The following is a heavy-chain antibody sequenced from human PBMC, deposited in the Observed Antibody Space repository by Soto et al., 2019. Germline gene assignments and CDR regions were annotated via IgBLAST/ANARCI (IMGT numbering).Heavy chain of an antibody. J-gene: IGHJ4*02. CDR3: ARDIGSYAYGEGY. CDR1: GGAINSYW. V-gene: IGHV4-4*07. CDR2: VYSSGTT. Sequence: SETLSLTCIVSGGAINSYWWSWIRQPAGKGLEWIGRVYSSGTTDYNPSLNSRATLSVETSKNQFSLKLSSVTAADTAVYYCARDIGSYAYGEGYWGQGIQVTVSS. D-gene: IGHD3-10*01.